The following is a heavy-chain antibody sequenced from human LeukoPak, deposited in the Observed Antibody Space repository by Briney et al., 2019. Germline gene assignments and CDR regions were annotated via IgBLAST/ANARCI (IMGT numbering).Heavy chain of an antibody. V-gene: IGHV4-39*01. D-gene: IGHD6-6*01. Sequence: KPSETLSLTCTVSGGSISSSSYYWGWIRQPPGKGLEWIGSIYYSGSSYYNPSLKSRVTISVDTSKNQFSLKLNSVTAADTAVCYCARHSGRVAAKVDVWGQGTTVTVSS. J-gene: IGHJ6*02. CDR3: ARHSGRVAAKVDV. CDR2: IYYSGSS. CDR1: GGSISSSSYY.